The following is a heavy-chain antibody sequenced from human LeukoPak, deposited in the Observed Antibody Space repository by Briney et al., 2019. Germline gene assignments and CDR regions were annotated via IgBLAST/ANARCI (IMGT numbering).Heavy chain of an antibody. V-gene: IGHV3-48*03. D-gene: IGHD3-22*01. Sequence: GGSLRLSCAASGFTFTSYEMNWVRQAPGKGLEWVSYISSSGSTIYYADSVKGRFTISKDNAKNSLYLQLTSLRAEDTAVYYCARDRYDSSGIFDYWGQGTLVTVSS. CDR2: ISSSGSTI. J-gene: IGHJ4*02. CDR3: ARDRYDSSGIFDY. CDR1: GFTFTSYE.